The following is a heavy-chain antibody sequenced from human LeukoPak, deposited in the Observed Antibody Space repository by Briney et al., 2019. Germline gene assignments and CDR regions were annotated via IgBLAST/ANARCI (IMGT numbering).Heavy chain of an antibody. Sequence: SETLSLTCIVSGGSISNYYWSWLRQPPGKGLEWIAYVSYTGSTDYNPSPKSRVTISVDTSKNQFSLRLTSVTAADTAVYYCARDRRDGYNYVEYWGPGTLVTVSS. D-gene: IGHD5-24*01. V-gene: IGHV4-59*01. CDR3: ARDRRDGYNYVEY. CDR1: GGSISNYY. J-gene: IGHJ4*02. CDR2: VSYTGST.